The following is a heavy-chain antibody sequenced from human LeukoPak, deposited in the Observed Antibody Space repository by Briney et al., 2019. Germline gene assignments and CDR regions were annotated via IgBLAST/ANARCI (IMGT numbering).Heavy chain of an antibody. V-gene: IGHV3-53*01. J-gene: IGHJ4*02. Sequence: GGSLRLSCAASGFTVSSNYMSWVRQAPGKGLEWVSIIYSGGSTFYADSVKGRFTISRDNSKNTLYLQMNNLRAEDTAVYYCAKERLGTTGGAHFDYWGQGTLVTVSS. D-gene: IGHD4-17*01. CDR3: AKERLGTTGGAHFDY. CDR1: GFTVSSNY. CDR2: IYSGGST.